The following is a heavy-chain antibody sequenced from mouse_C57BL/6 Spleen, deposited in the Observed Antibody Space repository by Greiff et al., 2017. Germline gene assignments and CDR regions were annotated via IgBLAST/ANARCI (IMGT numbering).Heavy chain of an antibody. Sequence: QVQLQQPGAELVMPGASVKLSCKASGYTFTSYWMHWVKQRPGQGLEWIGEIDPSDSYTNYNQKFKSKSTLTVDKSSSTAYMQLSSLTSEDSAVYYCARGDGLHWYFDVWGTGTTVTVSS. CDR3: ARGDGLHWYFDV. D-gene: IGHD2-3*01. CDR1: GYTFTSYW. V-gene: IGHV1-69*01. CDR2: IDPSDSYT. J-gene: IGHJ1*03.